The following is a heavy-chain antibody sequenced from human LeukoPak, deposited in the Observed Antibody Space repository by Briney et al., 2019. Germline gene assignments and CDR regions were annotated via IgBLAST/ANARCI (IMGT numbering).Heavy chain of an antibody. J-gene: IGHJ2*01. D-gene: IGHD3-10*01. Sequence: PGGSLRLSCAASGFTFSSYAMSWVRQAPGKGLEWVANIKQDGSEKYYVDSVKGRFTISRDNAKNSLYLQMNSLRAEDTAVYYCARGGGSGSYSDWYFDLWGRGTLVTVSS. CDR1: GFTFSSYA. CDR3: ARGGGSGSYSDWYFDL. CDR2: IKQDGSEK. V-gene: IGHV3-7*01.